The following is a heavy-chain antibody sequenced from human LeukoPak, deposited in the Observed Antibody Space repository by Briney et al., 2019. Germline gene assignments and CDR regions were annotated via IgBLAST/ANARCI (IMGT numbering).Heavy chain of an antibody. Sequence: ASVKVSCKASGYTFTGYYMHWVRQAPGQGLEWMGGINPNSGDTNSAQKFQGRVTMTGDTSISTAYMELNKLRSDDTAVYYCARMHGSGTYNWDAFDIWGQGTMVTVSS. CDR3: ARMHGSGTYNWDAFDI. D-gene: IGHD1-26*01. V-gene: IGHV1-2*02. J-gene: IGHJ3*02. CDR2: INPNSGDT. CDR1: GYTFTGYY.